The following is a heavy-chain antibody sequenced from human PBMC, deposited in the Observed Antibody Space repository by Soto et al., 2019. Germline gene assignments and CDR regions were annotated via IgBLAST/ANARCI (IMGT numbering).Heavy chain of an antibody. V-gene: IGHV4-34*01. Sequence: SETLSLTCAVYGGSFSGYYWSWIRQPPRKGLEWIGEINHSGSTNYNPSLKSRVTISVDTSKNQFSLKLSSVTAADTAVYYCARGLSTAPLDYWGQGTLVTVSS. CDR2: INHSGST. D-gene: IGHD4-4*01. J-gene: IGHJ4*02. CDR1: GGSFSGYY. CDR3: ARGLSTAPLDY.